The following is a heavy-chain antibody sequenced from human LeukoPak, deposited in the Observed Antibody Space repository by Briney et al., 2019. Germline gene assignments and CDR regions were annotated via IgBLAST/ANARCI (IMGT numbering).Heavy chain of an antibody. J-gene: IGHJ3*02. CDR2: ISWNSGSI. CDR3: AKGKFVDTLGPDDAFDI. CDR1: GFTFDDYA. V-gene: IGHV3-9*03. D-gene: IGHD2-2*02. Sequence: GGSLRLSCAASGFTFDDYAMHWVRQAPGKGLEWVSGISWNSGSIGYADSVKGRFTISRDNAKNSLYLQMNSLRAEDMALYYCAKGKFVDTLGPDDAFDIWGQGTMVTVSS.